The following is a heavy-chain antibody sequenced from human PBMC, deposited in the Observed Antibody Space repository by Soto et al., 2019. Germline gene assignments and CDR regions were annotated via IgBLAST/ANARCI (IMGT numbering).Heavy chain of an antibody. CDR2: SSNSGTFA. CDR1: GFTFSDYY. Sequence: GGSLRLSCAASGFTFSDYYMSWVRQAPGRGLEWISYSSNSGTFARYATSVKGRFSISRDNANNSLYLEMNSLRVEDTAVYYCARSGDNFNVLDYWGQGTPVTVS. CDR3: ARSGDNFNVLDY. J-gene: IGHJ4*02. V-gene: IGHV3-11*06. D-gene: IGHD1-1*01.